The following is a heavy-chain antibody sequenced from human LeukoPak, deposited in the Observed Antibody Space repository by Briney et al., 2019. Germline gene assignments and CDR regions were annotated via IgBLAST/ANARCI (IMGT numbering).Heavy chain of an antibody. J-gene: IGHJ4*02. Sequence: ASVKVSCKASGGTFSSHAISWVRQAPGQGLEWMGRIIPILGIANYAQKFQGRVTITADKSTSTAYMGLSSLRSEDTAVYYCARGSGNNDYWGQGTLVTVSS. D-gene: IGHD3-10*01. CDR2: IIPILGIA. CDR1: GGTFSSHA. V-gene: IGHV1-69*04. CDR3: ARGSGNNDY.